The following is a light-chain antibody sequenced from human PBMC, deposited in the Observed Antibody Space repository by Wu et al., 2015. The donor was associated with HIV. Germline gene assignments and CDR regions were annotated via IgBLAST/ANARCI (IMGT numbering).Light chain of an antibody. CDR1: QSVSSSS. V-gene: IGKV3-20*01. J-gene: IGKJ2*03. CDR2: GAS. Sequence: EIVLTQSPGTLSLPPGGRATLSCRASQSVSSSSLAWYQQKPGQAPRLLIYGASSRATGIPDRFSGSGSGTDFTLTISRLEPEDFAVYYCQHYGSSPRSFGQGTKAGDQT. CDR3: QHYGSSPRS.